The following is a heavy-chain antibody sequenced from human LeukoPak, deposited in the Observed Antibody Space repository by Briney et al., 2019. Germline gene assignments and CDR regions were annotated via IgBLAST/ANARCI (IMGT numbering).Heavy chain of an antibody. CDR3: AKAGSTSYYYGMDV. D-gene: IGHD2-2*01. CDR1: GFTFSSYG. CDR2: ISYDGSNK. J-gene: IGHJ6*02. V-gene: IGHV3-30*18. Sequence: GGSLRLSCAASGFTFSSYGMHWVRQAPGKGLEWEAVISYDGSNKYYADSVKGRFTISRDNSKNTLYLQMNSLRAEDTAVYYCAKAGSTSYYYGMDVWGQGTTVTVSS.